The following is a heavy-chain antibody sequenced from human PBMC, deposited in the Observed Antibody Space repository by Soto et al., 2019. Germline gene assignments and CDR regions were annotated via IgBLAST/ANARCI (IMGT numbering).Heavy chain of an antibody. V-gene: IGHV4-39*01. Sequence: SETLSLTCTVSGGSISSSIHYWGWIRQPPGKGLEWIGSIYYSGSTYYNPSLKSRVTISVGTSKKQFSLNLSSVTAADTAVYYCATDLGSSSPDLFDYWGQGTLVTVSS. J-gene: IGHJ4*02. CDR2: IYYSGST. CDR3: ATDLGSSSPDLFDY. CDR1: GGSISSSIHY. D-gene: IGHD6-6*01.